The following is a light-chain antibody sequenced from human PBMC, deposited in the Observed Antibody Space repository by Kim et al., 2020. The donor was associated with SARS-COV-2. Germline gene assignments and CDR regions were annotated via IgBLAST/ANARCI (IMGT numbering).Light chain of an antibody. J-gene: IGKJ1*01. CDR1: ESISSW. V-gene: IGKV1-5*03. CDR3: QQYNAYWT. CDR2: KAS. Sequence: SASVGDRVTITCRASESISSWLAWYQQKPGKAPKLLIYKASSLESGVPSRFSGSGSETEFTLTISSLQPDDFATYYCQQYNAYWTFSQGTKVDIK.